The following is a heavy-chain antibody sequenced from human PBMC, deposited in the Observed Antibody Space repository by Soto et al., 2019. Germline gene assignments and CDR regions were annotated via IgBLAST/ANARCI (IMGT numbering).Heavy chain of an antibody. Sequence: PSETLSLTCTVSGGSISSSSYYWGWIRQPPGKGLEWIGSIYYSGSTYYNPSLKSRVTISVDTSKNQSSLKLSSVTAADTAVYYCARVSNFWSGYSGRKRFDPWGQGTMVTVSS. V-gene: IGHV4-39*01. CDR3: ARVSNFWSGYSGRKRFDP. D-gene: IGHD3-3*01. CDR2: IYYSGST. J-gene: IGHJ5*02. CDR1: GGSISSSSYY.